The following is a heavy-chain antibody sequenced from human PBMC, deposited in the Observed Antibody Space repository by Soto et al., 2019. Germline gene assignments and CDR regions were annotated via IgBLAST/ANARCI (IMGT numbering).Heavy chain of an antibody. CDR2: VYHSGST. J-gene: IGHJ6*02. Sequence: QVQLQESGPGLVKPSETLSLTCTVSGDSISSYFWSWIRQPPGKGLEWIGCVYHSGSTNYSPSLKRRVSISVDPSKNQFSLRLTSVTAADTAVYYCARTYSSSYSRYPVYYGMDVWGQGTTVTVSS. CDR1: GDSISSYF. CDR3: ARTYSSSYSRYPVYYGMDV. V-gene: IGHV4-59*01. D-gene: IGHD3-22*01.